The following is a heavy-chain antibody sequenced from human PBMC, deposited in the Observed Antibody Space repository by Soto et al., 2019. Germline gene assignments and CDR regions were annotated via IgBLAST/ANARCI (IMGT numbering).Heavy chain of an antibody. CDR3: AKYSQDCLMGQKRYFDS. V-gene: IGHV3-43*01. CDR1: GFTFNAYT. D-gene: IGHD2-15*01. Sequence: GGSLRLSCAASGFTFNAYTMHWVRQEPGKGLEWVSLISWTGGITYYSDPVNGRFTVSRDISDYSLYLQMTSLRSDDTAFYYCAKYSQDCLMGQKRYFDSGVQGTLVTVSS. J-gene: IGHJ4*02. CDR2: ISWTGGIT.